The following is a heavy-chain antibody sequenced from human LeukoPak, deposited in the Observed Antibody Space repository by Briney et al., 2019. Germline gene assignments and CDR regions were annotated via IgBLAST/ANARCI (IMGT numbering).Heavy chain of an antibody. CDR1: GGSISSYY. D-gene: IGHD2/OR15-2a*01. CDR2: IYYGGST. Sequence: KPSETLSLTCTVSGGSISSYYWSWIRQPPGKGLEWIGYIYYGGSTNYNPSLKSRVTISVDTSKNQFSLKLSSVTAADTAVYYCARDTWHGLDYWGQGTLVTVSS. CDR3: ARDTWHGLDY. J-gene: IGHJ4*02. V-gene: IGHV4-59*01.